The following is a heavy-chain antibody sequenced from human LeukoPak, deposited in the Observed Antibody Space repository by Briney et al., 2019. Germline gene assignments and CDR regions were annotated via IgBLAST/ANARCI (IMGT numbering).Heavy chain of an antibody. CDR1: GFTFSSYA. J-gene: IGHJ3*02. V-gene: IGHV3-21*01. D-gene: IGHD5-18*01. CDR2: ISSSSSYI. CDR3: ARDYSYGWTRFFDI. Sequence: PGGSLRLSCAASGFTFSSYAMSWVRQAPGKGLEWVSSISSSSSYIYYADSVKGRFTISRDNAKNSLYLQMNSLRAEDTAVYYCARDYSYGWTRFFDIWGQGTMVTVSS.